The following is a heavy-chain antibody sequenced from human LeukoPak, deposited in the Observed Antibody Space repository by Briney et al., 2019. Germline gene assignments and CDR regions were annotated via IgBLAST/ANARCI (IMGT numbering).Heavy chain of an antibody. Sequence: GGSLRLSCAASGFTFSTYAMGWVRQAPGKGLEWVSAISSSGSATYYADSVQGRFTISRDNSKNTLYLQMNSLRAEDTAVYYCAKDRRRSGGSCQPAGDYWGQGTLVTVSS. J-gene: IGHJ4*02. V-gene: IGHV3-23*01. CDR1: GFTFSTYA. CDR2: ISSSGSAT. CDR3: AKDRRRSGGSCQPAGDY. D-gene: IGHD2-15*01.